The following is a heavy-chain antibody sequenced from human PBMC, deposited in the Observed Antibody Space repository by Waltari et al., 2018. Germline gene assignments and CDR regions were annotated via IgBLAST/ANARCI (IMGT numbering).Heavy chain of an antibody. J-gene: IGHJ4*02. CDR3: AKDSAFRYSLYANYYFEF. CDR1: GFAFTNYA. CDR2: ISFDTSTK. Sequence: QVRLVESGGGVIRPGGSRRLSCAASGFAFTNYAKHWARQTPGKGLEWVAFISFDTSTKYYADSVKGRFTISSDRSKNTVYLQMNSLTTEDAAVYYCAKDSAFRYSLYANYYFEFWGQGTLVTVSS. D-gene: IGHD5-12*01. V-gene: IGHV3-30*18.